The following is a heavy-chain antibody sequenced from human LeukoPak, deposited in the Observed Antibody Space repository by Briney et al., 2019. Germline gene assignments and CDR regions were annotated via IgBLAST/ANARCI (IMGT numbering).Heavy chain of an antibody. CDR3: AKYCSGGNCYSGLY. J-gene: IGHJ4*02. D-gene: IGHD2-15*01. CDR1: GFTVSGSY. Sequence: PGGSLRLSCAASGFTVSGSYMSWVRQAPGKGLEWVSTFRSSGGSTYYADSVKGRFTISRDSSKNTLFLQMNSLRAEDTAVYYCAKYCSGGNCYSGLYWGQGTLVTVSS. V-gene: IGHV3-23*01. CDR2: FRSSGGST.